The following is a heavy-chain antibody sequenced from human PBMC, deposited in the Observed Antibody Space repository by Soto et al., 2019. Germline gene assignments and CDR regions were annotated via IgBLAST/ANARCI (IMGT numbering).Heavy chain of an antibody. Sequence: PGGSLSLSCASSGFTFSSYSMNWVRQAPGKGLEWVSSISSSSSYIYYADSVKGRFTISRDNAKNSLYLQMNSLRAEDTAVYYCASLVATGYWGQGTLVTVSS. J-gene: IGHJ4*02. D-gene: IGHD5-12*01. V-gene: IGHV3-21*01. CDR3: ASLVATGY. CDR2: ISSSSSYI. CDR1: GFTFSSYS.